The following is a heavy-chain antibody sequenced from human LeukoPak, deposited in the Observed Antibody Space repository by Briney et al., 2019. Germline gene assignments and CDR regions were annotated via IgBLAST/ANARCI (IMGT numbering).Heavy chain of an antibody. V-gene: IGHV4-4*07. CDR2: IYTSGST. CDR3: ARVGTVTIFGVVTYYYMDV. D-gene: IGHD3-3*01. Sequence: PSETLSLTCTVSGGSISSYYWSWIRQPAGKGLEWIGRIYTSGSTNYNPSLKSRVTMSVDTSKNQFSLKLSSVTAADTAVYYCARVGTVTIFGVVTYYYMDVWGKGTPVTVSS. CDR1: GGSISSYY. J-gene: IGHJ6*03.